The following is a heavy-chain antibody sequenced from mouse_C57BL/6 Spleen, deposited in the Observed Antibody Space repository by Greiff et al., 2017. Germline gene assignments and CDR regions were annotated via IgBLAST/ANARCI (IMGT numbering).Heavy chain of an antibody. J-gene: IGHJ2*01. D-gene: IGHD2-5*01. Sequence: QVQLQQPGAELVRPGSSVKLSCKASGYTFTSYWMDWVKQRPGQGLEWIGNIYPSDSETHYNQTFKDKATLTVDKSSSTAYMQLSSLTSEDSAVYYCARGVYSNYVGVPCDYWGQGTTLTVSS. V-gene: IGHV1-61*01. CDR1: GYTFTSYW. CDR3: ARGVYSNYVGVPCDY. CDR2: IYPSDSET.